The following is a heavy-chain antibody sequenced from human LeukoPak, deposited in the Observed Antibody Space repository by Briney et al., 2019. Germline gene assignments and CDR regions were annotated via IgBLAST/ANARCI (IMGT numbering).Heavy chain of an antibody. J-gene: IGHJ4*02. Sequence: SETLSLTCTVSGGSISSGGYYWSSIRQHPGKGLEWIGYIYYSGSTYYNPSLKSRVTISVDTSKNQFSLKLSSVTAADTAVYYCARDDGGSYYFDYWGQGTLVTVSS. CDR3: ARDDGGSYYFDY. CDR2: IYYSGST. V-gene: IGHV4-31*03. CDR1: GGSISSGGYY. D-gene: IGHD2-15*01.